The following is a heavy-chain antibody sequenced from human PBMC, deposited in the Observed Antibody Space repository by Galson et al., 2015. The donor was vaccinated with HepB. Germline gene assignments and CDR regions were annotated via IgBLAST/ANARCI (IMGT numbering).Heavy chain of an antibody. CDR3: ARDHCSSTSCYSDY. J-gene: IGHJ4*02. CDR1: GYTFTSYG. Sequence: SVKVSCKASGYTFTSYGISWVRQAPGQGLEWMGWISAYNGNTNYAQKLQGRVTMTTDTSTSTAYMELRSLRSDDTAVYYCARDHCSSTSCYSDYWGQGTLVTVSS. CDR2: ISAYNGNT. V-gene: IGHV1-18*01. D-gene: IGHD2-2*01.